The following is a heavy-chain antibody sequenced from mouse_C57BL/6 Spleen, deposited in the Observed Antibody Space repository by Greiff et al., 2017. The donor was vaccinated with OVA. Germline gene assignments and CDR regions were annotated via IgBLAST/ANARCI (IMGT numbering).Heavy chain of an antibody. CDR2: LSSGSSTI. D-gene: IGHD3-2*02. CDR3: ARRAQALYYYAMDY. CDR1: GFTFSDYG. Sequence: EVKLVESGGGLVKPGGSLKLSCAASGFTFSDYGMHWVRQAPETGLEWVAYLSSGSSTIYYADTVKGRFTISRDNAKNTLFLQMTSLMSHDTALYYCARRAQALYYYAMDYWGQGTSVTVSS. J-gene: IGHJ4*01. V-gene: IGHV5-17*01.